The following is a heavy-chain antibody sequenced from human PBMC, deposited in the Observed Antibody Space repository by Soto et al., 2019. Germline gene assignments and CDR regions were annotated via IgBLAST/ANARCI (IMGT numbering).Heavy chain of an antibody. V-gene: IGHV1-69*13. J-gene: IGHJ2*01. D-gene: IGHD1-1*01. CDR1: AGTFSSYA. CDR3: FLMRPRPPRSTPFPTRRSSDL. CDR2: IFPIFGTA. Sequence: SVKVSCKASAGTFSSYAISWVRQAPGQGLEWMGGIFPIFGTANYAQKFQGRVTITADESTSTAYMELSSLRSEDTAVYYFFLMRPRPPRSTPFPTRRSSDL.